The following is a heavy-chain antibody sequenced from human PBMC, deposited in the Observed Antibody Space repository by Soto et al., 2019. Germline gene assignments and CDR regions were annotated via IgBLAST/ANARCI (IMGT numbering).Heavy chain of an antibody. Sequence: NPAETLSLTCTVSGGSISSSSYYWGWIRQPPGKGLEWIGYIYYSGSTYYNPSLKSRVTISVDTSKNQFSLKLSSVTAADTAVYYCARVTTKPTTPFDYWGQGTPVTVSS. J-gene: IGHJ4*02. CDR1: GGSISSSSYY. CDR3: ARVTTKPTTPFDY. V-gene: IGHV4-31*03. D-gene: IGHD1-1*01. CDR2: IYYSGST.